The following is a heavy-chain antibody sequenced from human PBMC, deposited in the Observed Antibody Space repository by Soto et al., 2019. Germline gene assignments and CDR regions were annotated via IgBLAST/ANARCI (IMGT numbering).Heavy chain of an antibody. V-gene: IGHV3-53*05. CDR2: IYSGGIT. J-gene: IGHJ5*02. CDR1: GFSVSSKY. Sequence: GGSLRLSCAASGFSVSSKYMNWVRQAPGKGLEWVSVIYSGGITYYADSVKGRFTISRDVSRNTLYLQMNSLRDEDTAVYYCARHPERIAQIGWLDPWGQGTLVTVSS. D-gene: IGHD6-13*01. CDR3: ARHPERIAQIGWLDP.